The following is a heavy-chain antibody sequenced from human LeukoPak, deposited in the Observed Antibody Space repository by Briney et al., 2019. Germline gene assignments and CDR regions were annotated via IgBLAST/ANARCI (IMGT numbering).Heavy chain of an antibody. CDR2: IYYSGST. J-gene: IGHJ3*02. CDR3: ASDGVVAATDDAFDI. CDR1: GGSISSYY. V-gene: IGHV4-59*01. Sequence: SETLSLTCTVSGGSISSYYWSWIRQPPGKGLEWIGYIYYSGSTNYNPSLKSRVTISVDTSKNQFSLKLSSVTAADTAVYYCASDGVVAATDDAFDIWGQGTMVTVSS. D-gene: IGHD2-15*01.